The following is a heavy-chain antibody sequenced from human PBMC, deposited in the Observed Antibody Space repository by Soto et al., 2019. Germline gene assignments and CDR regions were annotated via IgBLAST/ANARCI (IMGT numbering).Heavy chain of an antibody. J-gene: IGHJ3*02. D-gene: IGHD5-12*01. CDR1: GFTFSSYR. V-gene: IGHV3-30*19. Sequence: QVQLVESGGAVVQPGTSLRLSCTASGFTFSSYRMHWVRQAPGKGLEWVAIIWYDGSHKFYVDSVKGRFAVSRDNSKNTVYLQMNSLTGEDTAVYYCARPRYSGDAPDALEIWGRGTLGIISS. CDR2: IWYDGSHK. CDR3: ARPRYSGDAPDALEI.